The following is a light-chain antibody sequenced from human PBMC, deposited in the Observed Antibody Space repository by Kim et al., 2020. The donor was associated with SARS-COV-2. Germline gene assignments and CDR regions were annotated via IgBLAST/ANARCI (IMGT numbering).Light chain of an antibody. CDR2: DAY. CDR1: QTVSSRS. J-gene: IGKJ1*01. Sequence: PGERATLSCRASQTVSSRSVNWYQQKAGQAPRLLIYDAYRRATGVPDRFRGSGSGTDFTLNISRLEPEDFAVYHCQQYGSLPWTFGQGTKV. CDR3: QQYGSLPWT. V-gene: IGKV3-20*01.